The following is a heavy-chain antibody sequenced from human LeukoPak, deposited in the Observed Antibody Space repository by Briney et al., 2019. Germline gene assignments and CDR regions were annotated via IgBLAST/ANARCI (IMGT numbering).Heavy chain of an antibody. D-gene: IGHD3-10*01. V-gene: IGHV3-33*01. J-gene: IGHJ4*02. CDR3: ARDSSTFDY. CDR2: IWSDGSNK. Sequence: PGRSLRLSCAASGFTFSTYGMHWVRQAPGKGLEWVAVIWSDGSNKYYADSVKGRFTVSRDNSENTLYLQMNNLRAGDTGVYYCARDSSTFDYWGQGSLVTVSS. CDR1: GFTFSTYG.